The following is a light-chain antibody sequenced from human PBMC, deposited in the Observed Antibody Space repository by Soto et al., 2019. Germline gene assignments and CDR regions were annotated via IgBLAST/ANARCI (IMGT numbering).Light chain of an antibody. Sequence: QSVLTQPASVSGSPGQSITISCTGTSSDVGGYNFVSWYQQHPDKAPKLMIYDVTNRPSGVSNRFSGSKSGNTASLTISGLQAEDEADYYCSSNTSISTYVFGTGTKVTVL. CDR1: SSDVGGYNF. CDR2: DVT. CDR3: SSNTSISTYV. V-gene: IGLV2-14*01. J-gene: IGLJ1*01.